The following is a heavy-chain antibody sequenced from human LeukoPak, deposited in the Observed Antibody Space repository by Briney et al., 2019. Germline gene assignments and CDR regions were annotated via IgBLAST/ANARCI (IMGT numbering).Heavy chain of an antibody. J-gene: IGHJ4*02. CDR1: GGSISNYY. Sequence: PSETLSLTCTVSGGSISNYYWSWIRQPPGKGLEWIGYIYYSGSTYHNPSLKSRVTISVDTSKNQFSLKLSSVTAADTAVYYCARATAANFDYWGQGTLVTVSS. D-gene: IGHD6-25*01. CDR2: IYYSGST. V-gene: IGHV4-59*08. CDR3: ARATAANFDY.